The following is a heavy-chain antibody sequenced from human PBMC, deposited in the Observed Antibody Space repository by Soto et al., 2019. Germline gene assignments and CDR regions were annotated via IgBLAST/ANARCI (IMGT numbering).Heavy chain of an antibody. Sequence: QVQLVQSGAEVKKPGASVKVSCKASGYTFSGFYVHWVRQAPGQGLEWMGWINPSTGGTVYAQTFQGRVTMTSDTSISTAYMELCRLTYDDTAVFYCARGASWRYNWFDPWGQVTLVTVSS. D-gene: IGHD2-2*01. CDR1: GYTFSGFY. CDR3: ARGASWRYNWFDP. V-gene: IGHV1-2*02. CDR2: INPSTGGT. J-gene: IGHJ5*02.